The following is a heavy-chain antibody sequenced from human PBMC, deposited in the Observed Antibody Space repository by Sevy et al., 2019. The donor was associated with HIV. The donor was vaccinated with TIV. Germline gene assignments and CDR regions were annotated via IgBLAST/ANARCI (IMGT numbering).Heavy chain of an antibody. J-gene: IGHJ4*02. D-gene: IGHD3-10*01. CDR3: AKGYGSGSPPDY. CDR1: GFIFNSYT. V-gene: IGHV3-23*01. CDR2: ISGSGGTT. Sequence: GGSLRLSCAASGFIFNSYTMNWVRQAPGKGLEWVSAISGSGGTTYYADSVKGRFTISRDNSKKKVDLQMNSLTVEDTAVYHCAKGYGSGSPPDYWGQGTLVTVSS.